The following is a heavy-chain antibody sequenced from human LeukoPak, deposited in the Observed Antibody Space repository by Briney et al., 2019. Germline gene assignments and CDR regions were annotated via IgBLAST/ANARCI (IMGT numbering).Heavy chain of an antibody. Sequence: GGSLRLSCVGSGFTFSSYGMNWVRQAPGKGLEWVSSISNDGSYIDYADSMKGRFSISRDNAKSSLYLQMNSLRGEDTAVYICARDKVGVTLTPYFFDYWGQGTLVTVSS. D-gene: IGHD1-26*01. V-gene: IGHV3-21*06. CDR2: ISNDGSYI. CDR1: GFTFSSYG. CDR3: ARDKVGVTLTPYFFDY. J-gene: IGHJ4*02.